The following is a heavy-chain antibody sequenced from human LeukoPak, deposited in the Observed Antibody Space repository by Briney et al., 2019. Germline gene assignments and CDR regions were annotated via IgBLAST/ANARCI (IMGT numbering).Heavy chain of an antibody. CDR3: ARVVLLWFGESDNWFDP. CDR2: ISSSSSYI. CDR1: GFTFSSYS. V-gene: IGHV3-21*01. J-gene: IGHJ5*02. D-gene: IGHD3-10*01. Sequence: GGSLRLSCAASGFTFSSYSMNWVRQAPGKRLEWVSSISSSSSYIYYADSVKGRFTIFRDNAKNSLYLQMNSLRAEDTAVYYCARVVLLWFGESDNWFDPWGQGTLVTVSS.